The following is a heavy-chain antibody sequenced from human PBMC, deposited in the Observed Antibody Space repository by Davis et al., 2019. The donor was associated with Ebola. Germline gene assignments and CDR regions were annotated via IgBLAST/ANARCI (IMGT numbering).Heavy chain of an antibody. CDR1: GYTFTNYY. V-gene: IGHV1-46*03. CDR3: TTPGGQDSGYDVFDI. D-gene: IGHD5-12*01. Sequence: ASVKVSCKASGYTFTNYYMHWVRQAPGHGLEWMGMINPDDGRTIYAQKFHVRVTVTRDTSTTTVYMDLSSLRSEDTALYYCTTPGGQDSGYDVFDIWGQGTMVTVSS. J-gene: IGHJ3*02. CDR2: INPDDGRT.